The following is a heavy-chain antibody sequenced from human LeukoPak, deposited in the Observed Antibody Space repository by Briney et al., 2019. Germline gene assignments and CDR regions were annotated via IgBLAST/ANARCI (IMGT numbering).Heavy chain of an antibody. CDR3: ARDFGSPEDY. Sequence: PGRSLRLSCAASGFTFSSYAMHWVRQAPGKGLEWVAVISYDGSDKYYADSVKGRFTISRDNSKNTLYLQMNSLRAEDTAVYYCARDFGSPEDYWGQGTLVTVSS. CDR2: ISYDGSDK. V-gene: IGHV3-30*04. J-gene: IGHJ4*02. CDR1: GFTFSSYA. D-gene: IGHD1-26*01.